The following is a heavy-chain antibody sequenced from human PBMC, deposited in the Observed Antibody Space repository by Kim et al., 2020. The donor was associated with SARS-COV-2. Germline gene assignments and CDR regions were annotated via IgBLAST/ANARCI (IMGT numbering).Heavy chain of an antibody. CDR3: ARENYDYYDSSGYYYFDY. Sequence: GGSLRLSCAASGFTFSSYWMSWVRQAPGKGLEWVANIKQDGSEKYYVDSVKGRFTISRDNAKNSLYLQMNSLRAEDTAVYYCARENYDYYDSSGYYYFDYWGQGTLVTVSS. V-gene: IGHV3-7*01. J-gene: IGHJ4*02. D-gene: IGHD3-22*01. CDR1: GFTFSSYW. CDR2: IKQDGSEK.